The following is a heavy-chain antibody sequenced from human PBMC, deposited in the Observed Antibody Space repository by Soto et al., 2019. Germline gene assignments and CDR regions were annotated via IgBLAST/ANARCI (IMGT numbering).Heavy chain of an antibody. Sequence: EVQLVESGGDLVQPGGSLRLSCAASGFSFSSYWMSWVRQAPGKGLEWLANIKPDGSVKIYVDSVKGRFTISRDNAKNSLYLQMNSLGAEDTAMYYCANIGRSDRAFDIWGQGTMVTVSS. CDR1: GFSFSSYW. CDR2: IKPDGSVK. J-gene: IGHJ3*02. CDR3: ANIGRSDRAFDI. V-gene: IGHV3-7*01. D-gene: IGHD5-12*01.